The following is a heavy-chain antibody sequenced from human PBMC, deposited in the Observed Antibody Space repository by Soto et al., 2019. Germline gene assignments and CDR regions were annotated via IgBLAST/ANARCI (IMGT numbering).Heavy chain of an antibody. Sequence: GGSLRLSCAASRFTVSGTYMSGVRQAPGKGLEWVSIIYSGGNTYYTDSVKGRFTISRDNSKNTLYLQMNTLRADDTAVYYCAGLMNYYYFDYWGQGTLVTVSS. J-gene: IGHJ4*02. CDR2: IYSGGNT. CDR3: AGLMNYYYFDY. V-gene: IGHV3-66*04. CDR1: RFTVSGTY. D-gene: IGHD1-7*01.